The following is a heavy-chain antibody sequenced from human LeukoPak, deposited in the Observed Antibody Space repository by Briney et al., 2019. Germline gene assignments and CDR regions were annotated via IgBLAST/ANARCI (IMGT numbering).Heavy chain of an antibody. J-gene: IGHJ4*02. Sequence: GGSLRLSCVASGFTFSNYWMHWVRQAPGKGLVWVSRINSDGSIANYADSVKGRFTISRDNAKNTLFLQMNSLRAEDTAVYYCARTVGSQDYWGQGTLVTVSS. CDR1: GFTFSNYW. V-gene: IGHV3-74*01. CDR3: ARTVGSQDY. CDR2: INSDGSIA. D-gene: IGHD4-23*01.